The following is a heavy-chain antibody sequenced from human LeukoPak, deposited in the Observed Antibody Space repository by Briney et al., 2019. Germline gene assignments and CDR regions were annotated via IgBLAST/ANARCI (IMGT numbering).Heavy chain of an antibody. J-gene: IGHJ6*02. V-gene: IGHV3-21*01. CDR3: ARRIAAAVSAYGMDV. CDR1: GFTFSSYS. CDR2: ISSSSSYI. D-gene: IGHD6-13*01. Sequence: GGSLRLSCAASGFTFSSYSMNWVRQAPGRGLEWVSSISSSSSYIYYADSVKGRFTISRDNAKNSLYLQMNSLRAEDTAVYYCARRIAAAVSAYGMDVWGQGTTVTVSS.